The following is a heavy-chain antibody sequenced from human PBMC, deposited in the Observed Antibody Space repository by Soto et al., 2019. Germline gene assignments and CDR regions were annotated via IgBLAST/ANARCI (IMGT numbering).Heavy chain of an antibody. Sequence: SGPTLVNPTQTLTLTCTFSGFSLSTDDVGVGWIRQPPVKALDWLAVIYWDDDKRYRPSLKSRFTITKDTSKNQVVLTMTNLDPVDTATYYCARTKYSISSFDYWGQGALVTVSS. CDR1: GFSLSTDDVG. D-gene: IGHD6-6*01. CDR2: IYWDDDK. CDR3: ARTKYSISSFDY. J-gene: IGHJ4*02. V-gene: IGHV2-5*02.